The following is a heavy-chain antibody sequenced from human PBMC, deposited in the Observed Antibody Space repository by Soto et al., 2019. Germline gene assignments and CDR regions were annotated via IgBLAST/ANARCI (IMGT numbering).Heavy chain of an antibody. CDR2: IYYSGST. Sequence: SETLSLTCTVSGGSVSSGSYYCSWIRQPPGKGLEWIGYIYYSGSTNYNPSLKSRVTISVDTSKNQFSLKLSSVTAADTAVYHCARGPMGRYDSWSGRPYYFDFWGQGTLVTVSS. J-gene: IGHJ4*02. CDR3: ARGPMGRYDSWSGRPYYFDF. D-gene: IGHD3-3*01. CDR1: GGSVSSGSYY. V-gene: IGHV4-61*01.